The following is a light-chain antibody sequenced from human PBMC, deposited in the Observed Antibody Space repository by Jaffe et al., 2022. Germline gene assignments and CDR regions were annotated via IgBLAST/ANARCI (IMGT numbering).Light chain of an antibody. V-gene: IGLV1-51*02. CDR3: EAWDSSLSSVL. J-gene: IGLJ2*01. CDR1: SSNIAKNY. CDR2: GSD. Sequence: QSVLTQPPSVSAAPGQKVTISCSGSSSNIAKNYVSWYQQVAGTAPKLLIFGSDERPSGIPDRFSGSKSGTSATLGITGLQTGDEADYYCEAWDSSLSSVLFGGGTKLTVL.